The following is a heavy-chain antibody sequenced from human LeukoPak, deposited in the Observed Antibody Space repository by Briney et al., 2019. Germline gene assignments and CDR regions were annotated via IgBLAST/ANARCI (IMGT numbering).Heavy chain of an antibody. CDR1: GGTFSSYA. D-gene: IGHD4-23*01. J-gene: IGHJ4*02. V-gene: IGHV1-69*05. Sequence: SVKVSCKASGGTFSSYAISWVRQAPGQGLEWMGGIIPIFGTANYAQKFQGRVTITTDESTSTAYMELSSLRSEDTAVYYCARVYGGNPRVDYFDYWGQGTLVTVSS. CDR3: ARVYGGNPRVDYFDY. CDR2: IIPIFGTA.